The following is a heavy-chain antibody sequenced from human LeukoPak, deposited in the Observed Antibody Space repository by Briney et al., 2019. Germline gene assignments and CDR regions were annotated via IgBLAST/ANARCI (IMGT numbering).Heavy chain of an antibody. D-gene: IGHD3-3*01. CDR1: GFTFSSYW. Sequence: GGSLRLSCAASGFTFSSYWMSWVRQAPGKGLEWVANIKQEGSEKYYVDSVKGRFTIPRDNAKNSLYLKMNSLRAEDTAVYYCARGFLEWLLPTYYYYGMDVWGQGTTVTVSS. CDR2: IKQEGSEK. J-gene: IGHJ6*02. CDR3: ARGFLEWLLPTYYYYGMDV. V-gene: IGHV3-7*01.